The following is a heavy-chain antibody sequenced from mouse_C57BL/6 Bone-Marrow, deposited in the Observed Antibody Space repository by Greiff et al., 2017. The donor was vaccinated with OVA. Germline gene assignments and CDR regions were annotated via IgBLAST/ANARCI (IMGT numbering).Heavy chain of an antibody. J-gene: IGHJ2*01. Sequence: EVQLQESGPGLVKPSQSLSLTCSVTGYSITSGYYWNWIRQFPGNKLEWMGYISYDGSNNYNPSLKNRISIPRDTAKNQFFLKLNSVTTEDTATYYCARDSYGNYPDYWGQGTTLTVSS. V-gene: IGHV3-6*01. CDR1: GYSITSGYY. CDR2: ISYDGSN. CDR3: ARDSYGNYPDY. D-gene: IGHD2-1*01.